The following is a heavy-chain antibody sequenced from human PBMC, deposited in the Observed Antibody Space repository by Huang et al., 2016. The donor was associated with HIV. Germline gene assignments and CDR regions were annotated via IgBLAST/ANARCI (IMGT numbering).Heavy chain of an antibody. V-gene: IGHV3-30*02. J-gene: IGHJ4*02. CDR1: GFTFATYG. Sequence: QVQLVESGGGVVQPGGSLRLSCAASGFTFATYGMHGVRQATGKGLEGVAFIRSDATDKYYADSVKGRFTASRDNSKNTLFLHMNSLRPEDTALYYCAKIPPLHANLATSGPGPVDYWGQGTLVTVSS. D-gene: IGHD6-13*01. CDR3: AKIPPLHANLATSGPGPVDY. CDR2: IRSDATDK.